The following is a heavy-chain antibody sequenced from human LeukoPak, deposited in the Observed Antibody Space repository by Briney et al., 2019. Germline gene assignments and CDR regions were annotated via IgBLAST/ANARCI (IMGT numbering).Heavy chain of an antibody. J-gene: IGHJ4*02. CDR1: GGSISSSSYY. V-gene: IGHV4-39*01. CDR2: IYYSGST. Sequence: PSETRSLTCTVSGGSISSSSYYWGWIRQPPGKGLEWIGSIYYSGSTYYNPSLKSRVTISVDTSKNQFSLKLSSVTAADTAVYYCARRRGGYRYEIFFVYWGQGTLVTVSS. D-gene: IGHD3-16*02. CDR3: ARRRGGYRYEIFFVY.